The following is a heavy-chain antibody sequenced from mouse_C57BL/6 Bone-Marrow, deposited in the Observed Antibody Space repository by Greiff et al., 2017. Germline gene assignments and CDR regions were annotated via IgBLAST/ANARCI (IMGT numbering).Heavy chain of an antibody. D-gene: IGHD1-2*01. Sequence: DVKLVESGGDLVKPGGSLKLSCAASGFTFSSYGMSWVRQTPDKRLEWVATISSGGSYTYYPDSVKGRFTISRDNAKNTLYLQMSSLKSEDTAMYYCARRGLLRLFDYWGQGTTLTVSS. V-gene: IGHV5-6*02. CDR1: GFTFSSYG. CDR3: ARRGLLRLFDY. J-gene: IGHJ2*01. CDR2: ISSGGSYT.